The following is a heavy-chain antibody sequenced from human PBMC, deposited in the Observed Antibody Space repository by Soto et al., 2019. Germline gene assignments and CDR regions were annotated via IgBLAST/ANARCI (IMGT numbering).Heavy chain of an antibody. V-gene: IGHV3-7*03. D-gene: IGHD2-15*01. CDR2: IRPDGSEK. CDR1: GFTFRSYW. Sequence: EVQVVEPGGGLVQPGGSLRVPCVGSGFTFRSYWMSWVGQAPGKWLEWVANIRPDGSEKYYVDSVKGRFTISRDKAKNSLYLQMCRLRAEDTAVYYCAREKGAPVATNWFESWGQGAPVTVSS. CDR3: AREKGAPVATNWFES. J-gene: IGHJ5*01.